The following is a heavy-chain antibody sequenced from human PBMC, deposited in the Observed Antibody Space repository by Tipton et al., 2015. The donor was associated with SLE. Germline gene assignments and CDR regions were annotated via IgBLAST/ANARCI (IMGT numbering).Heavy chain of an antibody. D-gene: IGHD5-18*01. J-gene: IGHJ4*02. CDR1: GGSIRSYY. Sequence: TLSLTCTVSGGSIRSYYWTWIRQPPGKRLEWIAYIYHSGITNYNPSLQSRVTISVNTSRNQFSLNLSSVTAADTAVYYCARGRYNYGFGFDYWGQGTLVTVSS. CDR2: IYHSGIT. V-gene: IGHV4-4*09. CDR3: ARGRYNYGFGFDY.